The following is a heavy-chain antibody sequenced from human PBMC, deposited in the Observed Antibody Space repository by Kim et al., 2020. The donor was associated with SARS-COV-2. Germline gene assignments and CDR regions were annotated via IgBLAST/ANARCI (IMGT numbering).Heavy chain of an antibody. D-gene: IGHD2-2*01. CDR3: ARGGWVVPAAMGKVGFDY. CDR1: GYTFTGYY. J-gene: IGHJ4*02. Sequence: ASVKVSCKASGYTFTGYYMHWVRQAPGQGLESMGWINPNSGGTNYAQKFQGRVTMTRDTSMSTAYMELSRLRSDDTAVYYCARGGWVVPAAMGKVGFDYWGQGTLVTVSS. V-gene: IGHV1-2*02. CDR2: INPNSGGT.